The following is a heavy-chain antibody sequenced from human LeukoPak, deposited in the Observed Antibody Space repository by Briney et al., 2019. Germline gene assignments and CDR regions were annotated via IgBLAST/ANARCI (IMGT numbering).Heavy chain of an antibody. D-gene: IGHD1-26*01. J-gene: IGHJ4*02. CDR2: FSGCT. CDR3: AKDYSGSYTNFDY. Sequence: GGSLRLSCAASGFPFRSYAMSWVPQAPGEGLEWVSPFSGCTYYADSVKGRFTIYRDNSKNTLYLQMNSFSAEDTAVYYCAKDYSGSYTNFDYWGQGTPVTVSS. V-gene: IGHV3-23*01. CDR1: GFPFRSYA.